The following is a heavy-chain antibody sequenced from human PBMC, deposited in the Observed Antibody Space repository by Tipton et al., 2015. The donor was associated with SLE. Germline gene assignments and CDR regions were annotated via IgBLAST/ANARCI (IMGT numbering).Heavy chain of an antibody. CDR1: GDSINTRYY. V-gene: IGHV4-61*02. CDR2: LYPGGST. J-gene: IGHJ4*01. CDR3: ARHTGASPFDY. D-gene: IGHD1-14*01. Sequence: TLSLTCTVSGDSINTRYYWSWVRQPAGKGLEWIGRLYPGGSTNYNPALKSRVTISIDTSKNQFSLKLSSVAAADTAVYYCARHTGASPFDYWGQGTLVTVSS.